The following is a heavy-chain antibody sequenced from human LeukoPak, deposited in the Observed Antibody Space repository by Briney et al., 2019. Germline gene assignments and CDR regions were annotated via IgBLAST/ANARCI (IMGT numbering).Heavy chain of an antibody. CDR3: ARVLQTLGGVSFDY. CDR2: ISGSTRTI. V-gene: IGHV3-48*01. D-gene: IGHD5/OR15-5a*01. CDR1: GFTFSSYA. Sequence: GGSLRLPCAASGFTFSSYAVNWVRQGPGTGLEWVSYISGSTRTIYYADSVKGRFTISRDNAKNSLYLQMNSLRAEDTAVYYCARVLQTLGGVSFDYWGQGTLVTVSS. J-gene: IGHJ4*02.